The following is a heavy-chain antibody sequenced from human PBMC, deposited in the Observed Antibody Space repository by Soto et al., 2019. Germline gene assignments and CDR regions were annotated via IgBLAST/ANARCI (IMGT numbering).Heavy chain of an antibody. Sequence: QVQLQESGPGLVKPSETLSLTCTVSGGSISSYYWSWIRQPPGKGLEWIGYIYYSGSTNYNPSLTSRVTISVDTSKNQFSLKLSSVTAADTAVYYCARASVSSGTFDYWGQGTLVTVSS. J-gene: IGHJ4*02. D-gene: IGHD6-19*01. V-gene: IGHV4-59*01. CDR3: ARASVSSGTFDY. CDR1: GGSISSYY. CDR2: IYYSGST.